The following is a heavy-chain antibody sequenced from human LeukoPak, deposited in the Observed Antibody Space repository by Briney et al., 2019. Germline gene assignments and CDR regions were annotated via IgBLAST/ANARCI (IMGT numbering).Heavy chain of an antibody. CDR3: ARVGYGRAAGGWSTIDY. Sequence: SETLSLTCGVSSDYISSSNWWSGVRQAPGKGLEWIGEVYHSGSTNYNPSLKSRVAMSVDKSKNQFSLRLTSVTAADTAVYYWARVGYGRAAGGWSTIDYWGQGTLVTVSS. V-gene: IGHV4-4*02. D-gene: IGHD6-13*01. CDR1: SDYISSSNW. CDR2: VYHSGST. J-gene: IGHJ4*02.